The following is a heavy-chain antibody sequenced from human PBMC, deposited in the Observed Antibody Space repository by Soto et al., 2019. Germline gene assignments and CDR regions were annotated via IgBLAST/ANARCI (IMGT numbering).Heavy chain of an antibody. CDR1: GFTFSNAW. CDR3: TTLTEWEADY. V-gene: IGHV3-15*07. J-gene: IGHJ4*02. D-gene: IGHD1-26*01. CDR2: IKSKTDDGTT. Sequence: GGSLRLSCAASGFTFSNAWMNWVRQAPGKGLEWVGRIKSKTDDGTTDYAAPVKGRFTISRDDSKNTLYLQMNSLKTEDTAVYYCTTLTEWEADYWGQGTLVTVSS.